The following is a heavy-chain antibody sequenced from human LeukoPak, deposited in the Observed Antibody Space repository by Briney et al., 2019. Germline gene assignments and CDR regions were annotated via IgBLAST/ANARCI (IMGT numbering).Heavy chain of an antibody. D-gene: IGHD2-15*01. Sequence: GGSLRLSCAASGFTFSSYGMSWVRQAPGKGLEWVSGISGSGGNTYYADSVKVRFTISRDNTKNSLFLQMNFLRAEDTALYYCVRDICGGSCYPYLDRYHYDLDVRGKGTTVTVSS. CDR2: ISGSGGNT. J-gene: IGHJ6*03. CDR1: GFTFSSYG. CDR3: VRDICGGSCYPYLDRYHYDLDV. V-gene: IGHV3-23*01.